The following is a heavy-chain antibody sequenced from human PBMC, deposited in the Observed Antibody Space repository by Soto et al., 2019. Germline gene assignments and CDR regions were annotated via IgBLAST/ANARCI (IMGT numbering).Heavy chain of an antibody. CDR1: GDSVSSNSAA. J-gene: IGHJ4*02. Sequence: SQTLSLTCDISGDSVSSNSAAWNWIRQSPSRGLEWLGRTYYRSKWYNDYAVSVKSRITINPDTSKNQFSLQLNSVTPEDTAVYYCARSRKYSSGWQTRYYFDYWGQGTLVTVSS. CDR3: ARSRKYSSGWQTRYYFDY. V-gene: IGHV6-1*01. CDR2: TYYRSKWYN. D-gene: IGHD6-19*01.